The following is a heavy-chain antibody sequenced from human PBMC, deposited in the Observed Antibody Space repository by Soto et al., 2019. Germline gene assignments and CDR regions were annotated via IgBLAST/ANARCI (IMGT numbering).Heavy chain of an antibody. CDR3: ARGSVGNAFDI. CDR2: INTDGSST. Sequence: PGGSLRLSCAASGFTLSTYWMHWVRQVPGKGLVWVSRINTDGSSTNYADSVKGRFTVSRDNSKNTLYLQMNSLRVEDTAVYYCARGSVGNAFDIWGQGTMVTV. J-gene: IGHJ3*02. V-gene: IGHV3-74*01. CDR1: GFTLSTYW. D-gene: IGHD1-26*01.